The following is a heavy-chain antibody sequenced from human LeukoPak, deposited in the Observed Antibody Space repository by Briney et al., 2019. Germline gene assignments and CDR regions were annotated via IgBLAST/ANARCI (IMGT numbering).Heavy chain of an antibody. V-gene: IGHV5-51*01. D-gene: IGHD3-10*01. J-gene: IGHJ3*02. CDR2: IFPGDSDT. CDR1: GYNFTNYW. CDR3: AREGSYFGSGSDHAFNI. Sequence: GESLKISCKGSGYNFTNYWIGWGRHMPGKGLECMGIIFPGDSDTRYSPSFQGQVTISADKSISTAYLQWSSLKASDTAMYYCAREGSYFGSGSDHAFNIWGQGTMVTVSS.